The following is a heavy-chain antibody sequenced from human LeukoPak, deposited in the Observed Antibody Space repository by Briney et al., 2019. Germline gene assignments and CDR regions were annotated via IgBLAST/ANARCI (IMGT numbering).Heavy chain of an antibody. V-gene: IGHV1-69*13. D-gene: IGHD2-2*01. CDR2: IIPIFGTA. CDR3: AVKDIVVVPARGDWFDP. Sequence: SVKVSCKASGGTFSSYAIGWVRQAPGQGLERMGGIIPIFGTANYAQKFQGRVTITADESTSTAYMELSSLRSEDTAVYYCAVKDIVVVPARGDWFDPWGQGTLVTVSS. CDR1: GGTFSSYA. J-gene: IGHJ5*02.